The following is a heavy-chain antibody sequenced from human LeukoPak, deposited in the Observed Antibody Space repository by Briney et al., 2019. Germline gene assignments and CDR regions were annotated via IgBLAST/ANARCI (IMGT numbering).Heavy chain of an antibody. D-gene: IGHD5-18*01. CDR1: GFTFSDYY. V-gene: IGHV3-11*01. Sequence: GGSLRLSCAASGFTFSDYYMSWIRQAPGKGLEWVSYIYSGSTTIYYADSAKGRFTISRDNSKNTLYVQMNSLRAEDTAVYYCARVWGDTAMVTLDYWGQGTLVTVSS. CDR2: IYSGSTTI. J-gene: IGHJ4*02. CDR3: ARVWGDTAMVTLDY.